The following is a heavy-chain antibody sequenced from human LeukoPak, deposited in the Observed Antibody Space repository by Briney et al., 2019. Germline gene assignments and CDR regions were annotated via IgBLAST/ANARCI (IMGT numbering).Heavy chain of an antibody. CDR1: GFIFSAYT. D-gene: IGHD3-16*01. CDR3: AREVEGESFVY. J-gene: IGHJ4*02. Sequence: GGSLRLSCAASGFIFSAYTINWVRRAPGKGLEWVSSISGSSRYIYYADSVKGRFTISRDNAKNSLSLQMNRLRAEDTAVYYCAREVEGESFVYWGQGTLVTVSS. V-gene: IGHV3-21*01. CDR2: ISGSSRYI.